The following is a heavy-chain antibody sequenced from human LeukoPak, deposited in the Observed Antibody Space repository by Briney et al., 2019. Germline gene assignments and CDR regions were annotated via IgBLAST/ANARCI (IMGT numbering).Heavy chain of an antibody. CDR2: IKHDGSEK. CDR3: GKSSTAGGGDDL. D-gene: IGHD3-16*01. CDR1: GFTFSSYW. V-gene: IGHV3-7*01. Sequence: GGSLRLSCAASGFTFSSYWMSWVRQAPGKGLEWVANIKHDGSEKYYVDSVKGRFTISRDNAKNSLYLQMNSLRAEDTAVYYRGKSSTAGGGDDLGGQGTLVTVS. J-gene: IGHJ5*02.